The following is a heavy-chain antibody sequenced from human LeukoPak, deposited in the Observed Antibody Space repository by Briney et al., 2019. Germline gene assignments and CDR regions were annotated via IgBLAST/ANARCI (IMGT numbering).Heavy chain of an antibody. CDR3: ARRAGAYSHPYDY. J-gene: IGHJ4*02. CDR2: IYSGGST. Sequence: ETLSLTCTVSGGSISSYYWSWVRQAPGKVLEWVSFIYSGGSTHYSDSVKGRFTISRDNSKNTLYLQMNSLRAEDTAVYYCARRAGAYSHPYDYWGQGTLVTVSS. V-gene: IGHV3-53*01. CDR1: GGSISSYY. D-gene: IGHD4/OR15-4a*01.